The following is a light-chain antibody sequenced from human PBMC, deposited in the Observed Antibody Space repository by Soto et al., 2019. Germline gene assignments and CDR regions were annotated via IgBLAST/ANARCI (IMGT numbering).Light chain of an antibody. Sequence: EIVMTQSPATLSVSPGERATLSCRASQSVRINLAWYQQKPGQAPRLLIYGASTRATGIPARFSGSGSGAEFTLPIDSLQSEDFAVYYCQHYNNWPPWTFGQGTKVEIK. CDR1: QSVRIN. CDR2: GAS. V-gene: IGKV3-15*01. CDR3: QHYNNWPPWT. J-gene: IGKJ1*01.